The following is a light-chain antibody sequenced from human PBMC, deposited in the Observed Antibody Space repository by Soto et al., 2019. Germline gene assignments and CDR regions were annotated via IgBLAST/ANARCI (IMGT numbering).Light chain of an antibody. V-gene: IGKV1-39*01. Sequence: RITKNKYSLSASVGDRVTITCRTSPSSSSYLNWYQQKPGKARKLLIYAASSLQSGVPSRFSGSGSGTDFNLTISSLNPEDFATYFCQQGYLIFQTFGQG. CDR1: PSSSSY. CDR2: AAS. J-gene: IGKJ1*01. CDR3: QQGYLIFQT.